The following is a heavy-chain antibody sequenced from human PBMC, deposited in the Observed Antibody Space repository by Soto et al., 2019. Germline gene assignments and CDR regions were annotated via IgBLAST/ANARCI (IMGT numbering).Heavy chain of an antibody. V-gene: IGHV3-33*01. Sequence: QVQLVESGGGVVQPGTSLRLSCAASGFTFSSYGMHWVRQAPGKGLEWVAVTWYDGSNKYYADSVKGRFTISRHNSKNTLYLQMNSLRAEDTAVYYCARTSAAGSYHFDYWGQGTLVTVSS. CDR3: ARTSAAGSYHFDY. CDR2: TWYDGSNK. J-gene: IGHJ4*02. CDR1: GFTFSSYG. D-gene: IGHD6-13*01.